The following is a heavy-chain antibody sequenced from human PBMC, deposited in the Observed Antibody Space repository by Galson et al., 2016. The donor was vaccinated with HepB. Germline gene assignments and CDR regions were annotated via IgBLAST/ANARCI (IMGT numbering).Heavy chain of an antibody. CDR3: VRYEY. V-gene: IGHV3-53*01. Sequence: SLRLSCAASGFTVSSNYMSWVRQAPGKGLEWVSIIHSGGTTFYADAVTGRVTIPSDTSENTVYLQMNSLRVDDTAVYYCVRYEYWGQGTLVTVSS. J-gene: IGHJ4*02. CDR2: IHSGGTT. CDR1: GFTVSSNY.